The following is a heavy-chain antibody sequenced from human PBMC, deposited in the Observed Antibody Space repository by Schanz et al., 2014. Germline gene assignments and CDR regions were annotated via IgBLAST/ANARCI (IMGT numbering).Heavy chain of an antibody. V-gene: IGHV3-9*02. Sequence: EVQAVESGGGLAQPGGSLRLSCTASGFNSDDYAMHWVRQAPGKGLEWVSNIPWNGAAIGYAGSVRGRFTISRDSAKNSLYLQMNSLRPEDTALYYCAKGARSGSKVMDVWGKGTTVTVSS. J-gene: IGHJ6*03. CDR2: IPWNGAAI. CDR1: GFNSDDYA. D-gene: IGHD3-10*01. CDR3: AKGARSGSKVMDV.